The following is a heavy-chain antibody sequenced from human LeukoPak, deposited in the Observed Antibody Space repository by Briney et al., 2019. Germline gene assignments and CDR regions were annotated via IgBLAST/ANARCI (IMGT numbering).Heavy chain of an antibody. J-gene: IGHJ4*02. CDR3: AKGYCSVSSCSPEY. CDR2: ISWSGGDI. CDR1: GFTFDDSA. V-gene: IGHV3-9*01. D-gene: IGHD2-15*01. Sequence: GGSLRLSCAAAGFTFDDSAMHWVRQAPGKGLDWVSGISWSGGDIAYVDSVKGRFTISRDNAKNSLYLQMNSLGAEDTALYFCAKGYCSVSSCSPEYWGQGTLVTVSS.